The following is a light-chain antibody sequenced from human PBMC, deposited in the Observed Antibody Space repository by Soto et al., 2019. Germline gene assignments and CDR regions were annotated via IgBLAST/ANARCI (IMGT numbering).Light chain of an antibody. CDR3: QQRSNWPPWT. CDR2: GAS. CDR1: HSLNSNY. Sequence: EIVFTQSPGTLSLSPGERAALSCRASHSLNSNYLAWYQQKPCQAPRLLIYGASSRATGIPARFSGSGSGTDFTLTISSLEPEDFAVYYCQQRSNWPPWTFGQGTKVDIK. V-gene: IGKV3D-20*02. J-gene: IGKJ1*01.